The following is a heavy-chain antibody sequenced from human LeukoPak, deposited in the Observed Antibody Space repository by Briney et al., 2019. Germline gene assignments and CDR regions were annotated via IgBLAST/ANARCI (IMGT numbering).Heavy chain of an antibody. CDR1: GYTFTSYG. CDR2: ISAYNGNT. J-gene: IGHJ4*02. V-gene: IGHV1-18*01. CDR3: ARDYVGVAGKNSGSYPLDY. Sequence: GASVKVSCKASGYTFTSYGISWVRQAPGQGLEWMGWISAYNGNTNYAQKLQGRVTMTTDTSTSTAYMELRSLRSDDTAVYYCARDYVGVAGKNSGSYPLDYWGQGTLVTVSS. D-gene: IGHD1-26*01.